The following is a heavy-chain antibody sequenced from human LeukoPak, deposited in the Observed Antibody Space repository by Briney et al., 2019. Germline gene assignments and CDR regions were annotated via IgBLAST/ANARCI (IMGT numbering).Heavy chain of an antibody. Sequence: SETLSLTCTVSGGSISSYCWSWIRQPPGKGLEWIGYIYYSGSTNYNPSLKSRVTISVVTSKNQFSLKLSSVTAADTAVYYCAREGGGNFDYWGQGTLVTVSS. J-gene: IGHJ4*02. CDR1: GGSISSYC. D-gene: IGHD3-16*01. V-gene: IGHV4-59*01. CDR3: AREGGGNFDY. CDR2: IYYSGST.